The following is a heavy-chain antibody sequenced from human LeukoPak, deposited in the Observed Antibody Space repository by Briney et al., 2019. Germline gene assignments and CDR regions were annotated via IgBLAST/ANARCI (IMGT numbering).Heavy chain of an antibody. Sequence: GGSLRLSCVASGFTFSSYWMHWVRQAPGKGLVWVSGINSAGSSTTYADSEKGRFTISRDNARNTLYLQMNSLRAEDTAVYYCARAPSWFDPWGQGTLVTVSS. J-gene: IGHJ5*02. CDR1: GFTFSSYW. CDR3: ARAPSWFDP. V-gene: IGHV3-74*01. CDR2: INSAGSST.